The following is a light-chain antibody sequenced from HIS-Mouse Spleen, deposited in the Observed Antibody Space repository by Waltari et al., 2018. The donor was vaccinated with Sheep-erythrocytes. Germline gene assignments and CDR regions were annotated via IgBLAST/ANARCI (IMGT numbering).Light chain of an antibody. CDR2: EGS. V-gene: IGLV2-23*01. Sequence: QSALTQPASVSGSPGQSITISCTGTSSDVGSYNLVSWYQQHPGKAPNLVIYEGSKRPSGVSNRFSGSKSGNTASLTISGLQAEDEADYYCCSYAGSSTPWVFGGGTKLTVL. J-gene: IGLJ3*02. CDR1: SSDVGSYNL. CDR3: CSYAGSSTPWV.